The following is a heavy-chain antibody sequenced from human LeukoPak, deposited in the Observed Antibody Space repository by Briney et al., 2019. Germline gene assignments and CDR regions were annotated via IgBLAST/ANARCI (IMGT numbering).Heavy chain of an antibody. V-gene: IGHV3-53*01. CDR3: ARGLYTSSSCNWFDP. D-gene: IGHD6-6*01. Sequence: GGSLRLSCAASGFTVSSNYMSWVRQAPGKGLEWVSVLYSGGSIYYADSVKGRFTISRDNSKNTLYLQMNSLRAEDTAVYYCARGLYTSSSCNWFDPWGQGTLLTVSS. J-gene: IGHJ5*02. CDR2: LYSGGSI. CDR1: GFTVSSNY.